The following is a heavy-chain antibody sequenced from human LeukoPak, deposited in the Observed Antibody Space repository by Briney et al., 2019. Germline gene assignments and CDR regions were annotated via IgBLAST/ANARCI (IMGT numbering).Heavy chain of an antibody. V-gene: IGHV5-51*01. J-gene: IGHJ4*02. D-gene: IGHD3-10*01. CDR3: ASGYGSGSYFLPNFDY. CDR2: IYPGDSDT. Sequence: GESLKISCKGSGYSFTSYWIGWVRQMPGKGLEWVGIIYPGDSDTRYSPSFQGQVTISADKSISTAYLQWSSLKASDTAMYYCASGYGSGSYFLPNFDYWGQGTLVTVSS. CDR1: GYSFTSYW.